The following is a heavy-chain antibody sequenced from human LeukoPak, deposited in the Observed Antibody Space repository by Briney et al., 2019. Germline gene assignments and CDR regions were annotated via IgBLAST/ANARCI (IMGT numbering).Heavy chain of an antibody. J-gene: IGHJ4*02. CDR2: INPNSGGT. D-gene: IGHD5-12*01. CDR1: GYTFTGYY. CDR3: ARERLDIVATIDY. V-gene: IGHV1-2*02. Sequence: ASVKVSCKASGYTFTGYYMHWVRQAPGQGLEWMGWINPNSGGTNYAQKFRGRVTMTRDTSISTAYMELSRLRSDDTAVYYCARERLDIVATIDYWGQGTLVTVSS.